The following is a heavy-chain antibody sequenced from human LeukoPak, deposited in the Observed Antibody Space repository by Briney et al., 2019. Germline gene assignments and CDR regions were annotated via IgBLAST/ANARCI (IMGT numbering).Heavy chain of an antibody. CDR2: IFYSGST. D-gene: IGHD5-18*01. V-gene: IGHV4-39*01. Sequence: SETLSLTCTVSGGSISSSSYYWAWIRQPPGKGLEWIGSIFYSGSTSYNPSLKSRVTISVDTSKNQFSLKLSSVTAADTALYYCARLYGYSYGYSDYWGQGALVTVSS. CDR1: GGSISSSSYY. J-gene: IGHJ4*02. CDR3: ARLYGYSYGYSDY.